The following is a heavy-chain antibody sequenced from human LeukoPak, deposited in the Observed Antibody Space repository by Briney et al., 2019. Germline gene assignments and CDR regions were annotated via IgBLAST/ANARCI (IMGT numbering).Heavy chain of an antibody. CDR2: INYGGST. CDR1: GGSFSACY. V-gene: IGHV4-34*01. CDR3: ARGFPAGSGSRGSHAFDI. J-gene: IGHJ3*02. Sequence: SETLSLTCAVYGGSFSACYWNWIRQSPGKGLEWIGEINYGGSTKYNPSLKSQVTISVDTSKNQFSLNLSSVTAADTAVYYCARGFPAGSGSRGSHAFDIWGQGTMVTVSS. D-gene: IGHD5-12*01.